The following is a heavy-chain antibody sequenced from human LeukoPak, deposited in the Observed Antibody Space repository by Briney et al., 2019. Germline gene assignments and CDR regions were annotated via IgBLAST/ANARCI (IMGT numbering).Heavy chain of an antibody. D-gene: IGHD4/OR15-4a*01. CDR1: GFTVSSNS. CDR3: ARRVRAYSHPYDY. V-gene: IGHV3-53*01. Sequence: HPAESLCLSCTVSGFTVSSNSMSWIRQPPGKGLEWVSFIYSDNTHYSNSVKGRFTISTDNSKTTLYLQMNSRRAEDTAVYYWARRVRAYSHPYDYCGEGTLVTISS. CDR2: IYSDNT. J-gene: IGHJ4*02.